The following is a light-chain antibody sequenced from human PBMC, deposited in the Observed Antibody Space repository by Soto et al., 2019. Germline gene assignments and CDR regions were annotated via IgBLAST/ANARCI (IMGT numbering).Light chain of an antibody. Sequence: QITQSASTLYTSVGDRLTITCRASQSISSWLAWYQQTPGTAPXXLIYDASSLESGVPSRFSGIGSGTDFTLSISSLEPDYDATYCCLQYNSYWTFGAGTKVDI. CDR1: QSISSW. CDR2: DAS. V-gene: IGKV1-5*01. CDR3: LQYNSYWT. J-gene: IGKJ4*02.